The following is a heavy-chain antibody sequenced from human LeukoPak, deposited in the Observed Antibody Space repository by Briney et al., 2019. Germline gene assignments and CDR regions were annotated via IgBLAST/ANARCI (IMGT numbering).Heavy chain of an antibody. Sequence: SVKVSCKASGGTVSRFPISWVRQAPGQGLEWMGGIIPIFGTANYAQNFQGRVTITADESTGTAYMELRSLRSEDTAVYYCARDRPGRYCSTISCYSASPFDPWGQGTLVTVSS. CDR2: IIPIFGTA. V-gene: IGHV1-69*13. CDR3: ARDRPGRYCSTISCYSASPFDP. J-gene: IGHJ5*02. CDR1: GGTVSRFP. D-gene: IGHD2-2*02.